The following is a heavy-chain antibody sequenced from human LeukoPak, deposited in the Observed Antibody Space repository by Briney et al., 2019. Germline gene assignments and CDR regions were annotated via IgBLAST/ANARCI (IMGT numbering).Heavy chain of an antibody. Sequence: PGGSLRLSCAAPGFTFSSYAMSWVRQAPGKGLEWVSAISGSGGSTYYADSVKGRFTISRDNSKNTLYLQMNSLRAEDTAVYYCAKDRDWNYVFDYWGQGTLVTVSS. V-gene: IGHV3-23*01. D-gene: IGHD1-7*01. CDR3: AKDRDWNYVFDY. CDR1: GFTFSSYA. J-gene: IGHJ4*02. CDR2: ISGSGGST.